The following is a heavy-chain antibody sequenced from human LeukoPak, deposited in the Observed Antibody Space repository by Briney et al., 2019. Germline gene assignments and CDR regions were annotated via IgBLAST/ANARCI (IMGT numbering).Heavy chain of an antibody. CDR3: ARLRIAARLFDY. CDR2: IYYSGST. CDR1: GGSISSSSYY. V-gene: IGHV4-39*01. D-gene: IGHD6-6*01. J-gene: IGHJ4*02. Sequence: SETLSLTCTVSGGSISSSSYYWGWLRQPPGKELEWIGSIYYSGSTYYNPSLKRRVTISVDTSKNQFSLKLSSVTAADTAVYYCARLRIAARLFDYWGQGTLVTVSS.